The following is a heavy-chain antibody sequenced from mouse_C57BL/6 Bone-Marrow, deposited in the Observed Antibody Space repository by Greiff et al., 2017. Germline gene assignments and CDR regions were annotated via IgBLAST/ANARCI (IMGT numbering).Heavy chain of an antibody. CDR3: ARVYGNYDWFAY. D-gene: IGHD2-1*01. J-gene: IGHJ3*01. V-gene: IGHV3-6*01. CDR1: GYSITSGYY. CDR2: ISYDGSN. Sequence: DVQLQQSGPGLVKPSQSLSLTCSVTGYSITSGYYWNWIRQFPGNKLEWMGYISYDGSNNSNPSLKNRISITRDTSKNQFFLKLNSVTTEDTATXYCARVYGNYDWFAYWGQGTLVTVSA.